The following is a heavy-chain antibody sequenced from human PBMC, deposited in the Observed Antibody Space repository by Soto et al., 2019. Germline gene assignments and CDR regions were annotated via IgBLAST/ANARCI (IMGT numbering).Heavy chain of an antibody. CDR3: APLSVSLSGPYGIHV. J-gene: IGHJ6*02. CDR1: GYSVSSSDYY. V-gene: IGHV4-39*01. Sequence: LPETLSLTCSVPGYSVSSSDYYWAWIRQPPGKGLEWIGSMLYSGLTYYNPSLKSRVTLSVDTSKNQFSVRLNSVTASDTAVYYCAPLSVSLSGPYGIHVWGQGTTVTVSS. CDR2: MLYSGLT. D-gene: IGHD2-15*01.